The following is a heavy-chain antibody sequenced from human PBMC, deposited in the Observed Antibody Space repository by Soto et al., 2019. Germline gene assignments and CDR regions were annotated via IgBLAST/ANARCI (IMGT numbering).Heavy chain of an antibody. CDR2: MNPNSGNT. V-gene: IGHV1-8*01. D-gene: IGHD1-20*01. CDR1: VYTFTSND. CDR3: ARVITGTNYYYYYYMDV. J-gene: IGHJ6*03. Sequence: GASVKVCCKASVYTFTSNDIKWVRQSHAKGFEWMGWMNPNSGNTGYAQKFQGRVTMTRNTSISTAYMELSSLRSEDTAVYYCARVITGTNYYYYYYMDVWGKGTTVTVSS.